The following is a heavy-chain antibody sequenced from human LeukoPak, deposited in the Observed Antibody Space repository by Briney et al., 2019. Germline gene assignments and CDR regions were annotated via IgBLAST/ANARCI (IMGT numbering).Heavy chain of an antibody. J-gene: IGHJ4*02. D-gene: IGHD3-9*01. CDR3: ARDVAMLTPDFDY. CDR2: ISGSGDTT. Sequence: PGGTLRLSCVASGFNFEFHGMSWVRQAPGKGLEWVSAISGSGDTTYYRDSVKGRFTIFRDNSKNTVYMQMNSLGADDTAVYYCARDVAMLTPDFDYWGQGTLVTVSS. CDR1: GFNFEFHG. V-gene: IGHV3-23*01.